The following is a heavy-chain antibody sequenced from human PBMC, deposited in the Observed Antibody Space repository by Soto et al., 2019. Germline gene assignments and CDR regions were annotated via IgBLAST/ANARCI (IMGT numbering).Heavy chain of an antibody. J-gene: IGHJ4*02. V-gene: IGHV1-18*04. CDR1: VYTFTNYG. D-gene: IGHD3-22*01. CDR2: ISAYSGNT. Sequence: ASVXVSCKAAVYTFTNYGISWCRQAPGQGLEWMGWISAYSGNTNYAQKLEGRVTMTTDTSTSTAYMELRSLRSDDTAVYYCARDPRTYYYDSSGSQIDYWGQGTLVTVYS. CDR3: ARDPRTYYYDSSGSQIDY.